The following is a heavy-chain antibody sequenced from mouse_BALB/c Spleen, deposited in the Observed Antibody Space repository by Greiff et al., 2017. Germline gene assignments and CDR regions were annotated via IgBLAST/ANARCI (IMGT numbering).Heavy chain of an antibody. CDR3: TRDGGTTGLDY. Sequence: EVKVEESGGGLVKPGGSLKLSCAASGFTFSSYTMSWVRQTPEKRLEWVATISSGGSYTYYPDSVKGRFTISRDNAKNTLYLQMSSLKSEDTAMYYCTRDGGTTGLDYWGQGTILTVSS. J-gene: IGHJ2*01. D-gene: IGHD1-1*01. CDR2: ISSGGSYT. CDR1: GFTFSSYT. V-gene: IGHV5-6-4*01.